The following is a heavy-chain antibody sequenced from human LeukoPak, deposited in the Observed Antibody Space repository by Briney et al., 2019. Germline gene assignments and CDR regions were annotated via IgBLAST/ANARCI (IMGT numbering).Heavy chain of an antibody. CDR2: ISWNSGSI. Sequence: GRSLRLSCAASGFTFDDYAMHWVRQAPGKGLEWVSGISWNSGSIGYADSVKGRFTISRDNAKNSLYLQMNSLRAEDTALYYCAKDIQGGSYPPHFDYWGQGTLVTVSS. V-gene: IGHV3-9*01. D-gene: IGHD1-26*01. CDR3: AKDIQGGSYPPHFDY. J-gene: IGHJ4*02. CDR1: GFTFDDYA.